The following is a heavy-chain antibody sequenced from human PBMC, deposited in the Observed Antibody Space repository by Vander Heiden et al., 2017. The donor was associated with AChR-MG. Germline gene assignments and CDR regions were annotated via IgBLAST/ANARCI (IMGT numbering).Heavy chain of an antibody. CDR3: ARDLGTLGAFDI. CDR2: IYYSGST. Sequence: QVQLQESGPGLVKPSQTLTCTVSGGSISSYYWSWIRQPPGKGLEWIGYIYYSGSTNYNPSLKSRVTISVDTSKNQFSLKLSSVTAADTAVYYCARDLGTLGAFDIWGQGTMVTVSS. CDR1: GGSISSYY. D-gene: IGHD3-16*01. J-gene: IGHJ3*02. V-gene: IGHV4-59*01.